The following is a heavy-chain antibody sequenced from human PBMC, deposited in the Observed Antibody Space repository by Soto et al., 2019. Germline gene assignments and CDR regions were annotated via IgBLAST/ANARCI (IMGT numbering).Heavy chain of an antibody. Sequence: GGSLRLSCVGYGFTFSNYWMHWVRQAPGKGLEWVSRVKSDGSSTSYADSVKGRFTISRDNAKNTLYLQMNSLRTEDTALYFCAKDILAAAGSGYYYYGMDVWARGTTVTVSS. D-gene: IGHD6-13*01. CDR2: VKSDGSST. CDR1: GFTFSNYW. J-gene: IGHJ6*02. V-gene: IGHV3-74*01. CDR3: AKDILAAAGSGYYYYGMDV.